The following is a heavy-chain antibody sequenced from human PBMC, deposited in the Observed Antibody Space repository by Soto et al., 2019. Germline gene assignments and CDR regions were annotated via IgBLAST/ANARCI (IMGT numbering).Heavy chain of an antibody. J-gene: IGHJ4*02. V-gene: IGHV3-15*01. CDR3: TTATGLLFDY. Sequence: PGGSLRLSCAASGFTFSNAWMSWVRQAPGKGLEWVGRIKSKTGGGTTDYAAPVKGRFTISRDDSKNTLYLQMNSLKTEDTAVYYCTTATGLLFDYWGQGTLVTVSS. CDR2: IKSKTGGGTT. CDR1: GFTFSNAW. D-gene: IGHD2-21*02.